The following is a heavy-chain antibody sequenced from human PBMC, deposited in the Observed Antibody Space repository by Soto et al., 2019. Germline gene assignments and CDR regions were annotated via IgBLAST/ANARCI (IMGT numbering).Heavy chain of an antibody. CDR1: GVIFSDHY. D-gene: IGHD2-2*01. Sequence: HPGGSLRLSCAASGVIFSDHYMDWVRQAPGKGLEWVGRTKNKVNSYNTEYAASVKGRFTISRDASKNSMFLQMNSLKTEDTAVYYCTTLRGCTSTGCPRPDNWFDPWGQGTLVTVSS. J-gene: IGHJ5*02. CDR3: TTLRGCTSTGCPRPDNWFDP. V-gene: IGHV3-72*01. CDR2: TKNKVNSYNT.